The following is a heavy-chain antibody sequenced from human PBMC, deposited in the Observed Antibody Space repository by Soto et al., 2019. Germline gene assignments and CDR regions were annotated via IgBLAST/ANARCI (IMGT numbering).Heavy chain of an antibody. J-gene: IGHJ4*02. CDR2: IYYSGST. CDR3: ARVFDGYIDGYYFDY. D-gene: IGHD5-12*01. V-gene: IGHV4-59*01. CDR1: GGSISSYY. Sequence: PSETLSLTCTVSGGSISSYYWSWIRQPPGKGLEWIGYIYYSGSTNYNPSLKSRVTISVDTSKNQFSLKLSSVTAADTAVYYCARVFDGYIDGYYFDYWGQGTLVTVSS.